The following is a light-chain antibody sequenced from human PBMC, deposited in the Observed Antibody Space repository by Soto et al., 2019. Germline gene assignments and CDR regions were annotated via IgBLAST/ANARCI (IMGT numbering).Light chain of an antibody. CDR3: QSYDSSLSGLV. CDR2: GNS. V-gene: IGLV1-40*01. Sequence: QSVLTQPPSVSGAPGQRVTISCTGSSSNIGAGYDVHWYQQLPGTAPKLLIYGNSNRPSGVPDRFSGSKSGTSASLAITGLQDEDEADDYCQSYDSSLSGLVFGTGTKLTVL. J-gene: IGLJ1*01. CDR1: SSNIGAGYD.